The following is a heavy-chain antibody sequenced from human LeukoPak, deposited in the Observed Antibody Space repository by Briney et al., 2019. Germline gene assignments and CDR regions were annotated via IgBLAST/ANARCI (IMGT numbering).Heavy chain of an antibody. CDR3: ARSYSNCFDP. CDR1: GDSISSAGHY. Sequence: PSETLSLTCTVSGDSISSAGHYWSWIRQQPGKGLEWIGYIFYSGSTYYNPSLKSRVTISVDTSKNQFSLKVSSVTAADTAVYYCARSYSNCFDPWGQRTLVTVSS. D-gene: IGHD3-10*01. J-gene: IGHJ5*02. V-gene: IGHV4-31*03. CDR2: IFYSGST.